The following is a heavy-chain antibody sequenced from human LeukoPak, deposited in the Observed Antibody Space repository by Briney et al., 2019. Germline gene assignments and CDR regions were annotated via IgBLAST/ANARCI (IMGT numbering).Heavy chain of an antibody. J-gene: IGHJ4*02. Sequence: PGGSLRLSCEASGFTFSTYSMNWVRQAPGKGLEWVSSINGRGNYIYYADSVKGRFTISRDNAKNSLYLQMNSLRAEDTAVYYCASPGGNPYFDYWGQGTLVTVSS. CDR1: GFTFSTYS. D-gene: IGHD4-23*01. CDR3: ASPGGNPYFDY. V-gene: IGHV3-21*01. CDR2: INGRGNYI.